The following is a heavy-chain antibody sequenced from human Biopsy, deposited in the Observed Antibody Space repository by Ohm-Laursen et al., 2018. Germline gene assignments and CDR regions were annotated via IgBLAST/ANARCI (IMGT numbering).Heavy chain of an antibody. Sequence: SSVKVSCKASGGTFTNYAISWVRQAPGQGLEWLGGNIPILGTGNYAQKFQDRVTVAADTSTSTATMELRSLRSGDTAVYYCATKLTGYFHHWGQGTLVIVSS. J-gene: IGHJ1*01. D-gene: IGHD3-9*01. CDR3: ATKLTGYFHH. CDR2: NIPILGTG. V-gene: IGHV1-69*06. CDR1: GGTFTNYA.